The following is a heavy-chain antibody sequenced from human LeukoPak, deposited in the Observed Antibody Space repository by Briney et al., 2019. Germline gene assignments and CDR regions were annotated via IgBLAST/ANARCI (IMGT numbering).Heavy chain of an antibody. CDR2: IYSGGST. V-gene: IGHV3-53*01. CDR3: ARGGSYLSAFDI. Sequence: GGSLRLSCAASGFTFNNAWMSWVRQAPGKGLEWVSIIYSGGSTFYADSVKGRFTISRDNSKNTLYLQMSSLRAEDTAVYYCARGGSYLSAFDIWGQGTMVTVSS. CDR1: GFTFNNAW. D-gene: IGHD1-26*01. J-gene: IGHJ3*02.